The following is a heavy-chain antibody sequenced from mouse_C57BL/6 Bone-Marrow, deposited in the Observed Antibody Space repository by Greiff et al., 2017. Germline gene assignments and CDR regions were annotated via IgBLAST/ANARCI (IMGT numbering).Heavy chain of an antibody. CDR2: IYPGSGST. CDR1: GYTFTSYW. CDR3: ARDGLYYYGSSFDY. D-gene: IGHD1-1*01. Sequence: QVQLQQPGAELVKPGASVKMSCKASGYTFTSYWITWVKQRPGQGLEWIGDIYPGSGSTNYNEKFKSKATLTVDTSSRTAYMQLSSLTSEDSAVYYCARDGLYYYGSSFDYWGQGTTLTVSS. V-gene: IGHV1-55*01. J-gene: IGHJ2*01.